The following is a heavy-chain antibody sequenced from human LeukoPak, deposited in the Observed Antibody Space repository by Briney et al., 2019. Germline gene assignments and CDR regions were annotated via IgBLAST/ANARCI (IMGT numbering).Heavy chain of an antibody. D-gene: IGHD6-13*01. CDR1: VVTFRSYA. V-gene: IGHV3-30*04. CDR3: ARAFSSRDSSSWADFDY. Sequence: GGSLRLSCAVSVVTFRSYAMRCGPHAPGKGLESGADISYDGINKYYTDSVKGRFTISRDNSKNTLYLQMYSVRAEDTGVYYSARAFSSRDSSSWADFDYWGEETLVTVSS. CDR2: ISYDGINK. J-gene: IGHJ4*02.